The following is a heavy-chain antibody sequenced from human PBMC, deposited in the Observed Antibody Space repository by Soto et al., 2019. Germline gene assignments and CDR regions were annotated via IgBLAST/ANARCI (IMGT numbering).Heavy chain of an antibody. CDR2: INHRGST. V-gene: IGHV4-34*01. CDR3: ARDGFCTSTTCRVGNWFDP. Sequence: KPSETLSLTCVVYGGSFSGYYLSWIRQSPGKGLEWIGGINHRGSTNYNPSLESRVTISVDTSKNQFSLKLPSVTAADTAMYYCARDGFCTSTTCRVGNWFDPWGQGTLVTV. D-gene: IGHD2-2*01. CDR1: GGSFSGYY. J-gene: IGHJ5*02.